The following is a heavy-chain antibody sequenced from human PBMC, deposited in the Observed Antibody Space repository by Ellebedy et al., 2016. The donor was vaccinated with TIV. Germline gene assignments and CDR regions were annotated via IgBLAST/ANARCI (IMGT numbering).Heavy chain of an antibody. V-gene: IGHV3-7*01. Sequence: GESLKISCAASGFSFRSYWMSWVRQAPGKGLEWVANIYQDGSDQYYVDSVKGRFTISRDNANKLLFLQMNSLIVEDTAVYYCARRGSYGDYAVQVNSWFDRWGQGTLVTVSS. D-gene: IGHD4-17*01. J-gene: IGHJ5*02. CDR2: IYQDGSDQ. CDR3: ARRGSYGDYAVQVNSWFDR. CDR1: GFSFRSYW.